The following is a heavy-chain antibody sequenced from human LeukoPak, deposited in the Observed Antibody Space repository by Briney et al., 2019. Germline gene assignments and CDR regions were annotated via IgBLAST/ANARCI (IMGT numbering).Heavy chain of an antibody. CDR2: ISYDGSNK. Sequence: GGSLRLSCAASGFTFSSYAMHWVRQAPGKGLEWVAVISYDGSNKYYADSVKGRFTISRDNSKNTLYLQMNSLRAEDTAVYYCARVASDYWGQGTLVTVSS. CDR3: ARVASDY. V-gene: IGHV3-30*04. J-gene: IGHJ4*02. CDR1: GFTFSSYA. D-gene: IGHD5-12*01.